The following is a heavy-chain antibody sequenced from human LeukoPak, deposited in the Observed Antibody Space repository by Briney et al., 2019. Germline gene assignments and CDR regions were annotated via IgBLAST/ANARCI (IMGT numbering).Heavy chain of an antibody. CDR1: GYTFTGYY. CDR3: ARDLNRWFGGFCLYY. CDR2: INSNGGGT. J-gene: IGHJ4*02. V-gene: IGHV1-2*02. D-gene: IGHD3-10*01. Sequence: GASVKVSCKASGYTFTGYYMHWVRQAPGQGLEWMGWINSNGGGTNYAQKFQGRVTMTRDTSISTVYMGLSGLRSDDTAVYYCARDLNRWFGGFCLYYWGQGTLVTVSS.